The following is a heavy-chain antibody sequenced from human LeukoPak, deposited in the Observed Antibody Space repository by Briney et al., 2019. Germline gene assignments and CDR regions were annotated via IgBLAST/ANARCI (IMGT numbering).Heavy chain of an antibody. J-gene: IGHJ5*02. D-gene: IGHD2-21*02. CDR3: ARRVTSNYFDP. Sequence: PSETLSLTCTVSGDSISSYYWSWIRQPPGKGLKWIGYMHYSGSSNYNPSLKSRVTTSVDTSQNQFSLKLRSVTAADTAVYYCARRVTSNYFDPWGQGTLVTVTS. CDR2: MHYSGSS. CDR1: GDSISSYY. V-gene: IGHV4-59*08.